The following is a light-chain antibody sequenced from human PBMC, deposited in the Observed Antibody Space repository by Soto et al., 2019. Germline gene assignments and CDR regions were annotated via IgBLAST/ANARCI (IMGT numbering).Light chain of an antibody. J-gene: IGKJ1*01. CDR3: QKYNSAPWT. Sequence: DIQMTQSPSSLSASVGDRVTITCRASQGISNNLAWFRQKPGKVPKLLIYLATTLQSGVPSRFSGRGSGTDFTLTISSLQPEDVATYYCQKYNSAPWTFGQGTRVEI. CDR1: QGISNN. CDR2: LAT. V-gene: IGKV1-27*01.